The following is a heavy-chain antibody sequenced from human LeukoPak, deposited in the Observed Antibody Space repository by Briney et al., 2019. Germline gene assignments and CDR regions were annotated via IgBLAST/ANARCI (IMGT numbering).Heavy chain of an antibody. D-gene: IGHD6-6*01. J-gene: IGHJ3*01. CDR1: EFSLSSYA. V-gene: IGHV3-23*01. CDR2: ISNTGGST. CDR3: AKDQRSSSRGASDV. Sequence: PGGSLRLSCAASEFSLSSYAMSWVRQAPGKGLEWVSGISNTGGSTNYADSVKGRFTMSRDNSKNTLYLQMNSLRAEDTAVYYCAKDQRSSSRGASDVWGQGTMVTVSS.